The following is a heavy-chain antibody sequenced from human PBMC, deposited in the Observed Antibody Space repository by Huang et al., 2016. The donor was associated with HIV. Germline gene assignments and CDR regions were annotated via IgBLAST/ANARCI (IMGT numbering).Heavy chain of an antibody. V-gene: IGHV1-24*01. CDR1: EYTLTALS. Sequence: QVQLVQSRAEVKKPGASVKFSCKVSEYTLTALSIHWVRQPPGKGLEWMGGFDHEIGETSYAQKFQGRVTMTEDTSTETAFMELSGLRPEDTAVYYCATGFDVFFDFWGQGTLVTVSS. D-gene: IGHD3-9*01. CDR2: FDHEIGET. J-gene: IGHJ4*02. CDR3: ATGFDVFFDF.